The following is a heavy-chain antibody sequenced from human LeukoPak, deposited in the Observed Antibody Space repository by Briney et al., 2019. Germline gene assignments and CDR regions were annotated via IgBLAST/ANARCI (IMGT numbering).Heavy chain of an antibody. V-gene: IGHV4-30-2*01. CDR2: IYHSGST. CDR1: GDSISSGDYS. D-gene: IGHD3-22*01. J-gene: IGHJ3*02. CDR3: ARYDSSGSKASDI. Sequence: SETLSLTCAVSGDSISSGDYSWSWIRQPPGKGLEWIGYIYHSGSTYYNPSLKSRVTISVDRSKNQFSLKLSSVTAADTALYYCARYDSSGSKASDIWGQGTMVTVSS.